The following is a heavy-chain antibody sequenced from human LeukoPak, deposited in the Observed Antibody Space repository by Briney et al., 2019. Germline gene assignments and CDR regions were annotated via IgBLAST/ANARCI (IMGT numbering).Heavy chain of an antibody. CDR2: INTNTGNP. D-gene: IGHD6-6*01. CDR1: GYTFTGYY. J-gene: IGHJ4*02. CDR3: ARAGPSSSSVGFDY. Sequence: ASVKVSCKASGYTFTGYYMHWVRQAPGQGLEWMGWINTNTGNPTYAQGFTGRFVFSLDTSISTAYLQISSLKAEDTAVYYCARAGPSSSSVGFDYWGQGTLVTVSS. V-gene: IGHV7-4-1*02.